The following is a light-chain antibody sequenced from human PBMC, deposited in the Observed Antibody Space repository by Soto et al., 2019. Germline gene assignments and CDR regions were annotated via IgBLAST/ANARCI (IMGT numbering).Light chain of an antibody. J-gene: IGLJ3*02. CDR2: SNS. V-gene: IGLV1-47*02. CDR1: SSNIGRNY. Sequence: QSVLTQPPSASGTPGQKVTISCSGSSSNIGRNYVSWYQQLPGTAPKLLIYSNSQRPSGVPDRFSGSKSGTSASLAISELRSEDEADYYCAAWDDALRGVFGGGTKVTVL. CDR3: AAWDDALRGV.